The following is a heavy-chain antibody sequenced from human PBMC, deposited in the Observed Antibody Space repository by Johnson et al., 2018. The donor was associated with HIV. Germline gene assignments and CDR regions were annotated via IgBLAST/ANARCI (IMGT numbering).Heavy chain of an antibody. D-gene: IGHD3-16*01. J-gene: IGHJ3*02. Sequence: QVQLMESGGGVVQPGRSLRLSCAASGFTFSSYAMHWVRQAPGKGLEWVAVISYDGSNKYYADSVKGRFTISRDNSKNTLYLQMNSLRAEDTAVYYCARDGGHPVDAFDIWGQGTMVTVSS. CDR3: ARDGGHPVDAFDI. CDR2: ISYDGSNK. V-gene: IGHV3-30*04. CDR1: GFTFSSYA.